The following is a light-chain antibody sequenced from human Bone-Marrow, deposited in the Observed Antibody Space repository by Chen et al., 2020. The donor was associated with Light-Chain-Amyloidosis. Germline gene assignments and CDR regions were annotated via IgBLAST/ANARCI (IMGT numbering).Light chain of an antibody. Sequence: DIVMTQSPDSLAVSLGERATINCTSSASLLYRSNNKNYLGWYQQKPGQSPKLLMYWASTRESGVPDRFSGSGSGTDFTLTISSLQAEDVAVYYCQQYYSTPYTFGQGTKLEIQ. CDR3: QQYYSTPYT. V-gene: IGKV4-1*01. J-gene: IGKJ2*01. CDR2: WAS. CDR1: ASLLYRSNNKNY.